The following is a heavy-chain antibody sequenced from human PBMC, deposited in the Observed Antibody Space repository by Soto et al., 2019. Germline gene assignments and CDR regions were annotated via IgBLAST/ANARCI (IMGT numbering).Heavy chain of an antibody. D-gene: IGHD1-26*01. CDR1: GFTFSRYA. CDR3: EKDLYGGSYYNGLDV. CDR2: ISGGGSSK. J-gene: IGHJ6*02. V-gene: IGHV3-23*01. Sequence: EAQLLESGGGLVEPGGSLRLSCVGSGFTFSRYAMSWVRQAPGKGLEWVSAISGGGSSKYYSDFVKGRFTISRTNSEDTLYLEVNSLGDEDTAICYCEKDLYGGSYYNGLDVGSQGTAVTVSS.